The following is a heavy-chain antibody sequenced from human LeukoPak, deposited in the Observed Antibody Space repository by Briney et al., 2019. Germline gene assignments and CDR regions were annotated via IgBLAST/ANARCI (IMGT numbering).Heavy chain of an antibody. CDR1: NFNFRGYS. CDR3: ARALWGYNLIDYYYYYMDV. CDR2: ISSTESPI. Sequence: GGSLRLSCAASNFNFRGYSMNWVRQAPGRGLEWISYISSTESPIYYADSVKGRFTISRDNSKNSLYLQMNSLRAEDSAVYYCARALWGYNLIDYYYYYMDVWGKGTTVTVSS. J-gene: IGHJ6*03. D-gene: IGHD5-24*01. V-gene: IGHV3-48*04.